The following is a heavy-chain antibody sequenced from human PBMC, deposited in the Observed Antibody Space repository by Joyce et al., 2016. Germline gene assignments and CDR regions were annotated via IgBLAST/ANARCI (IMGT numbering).Heavy chain of an antibody. Sequence: EVQLLESGGGLVQPGGSLRLSCVVSGLTFSNFAMNWICQDPGKGLECVSSMSGSVDYIKYADSVRGRFTISRDNSKNTVYLQMNDLRAEDTGVYFCARDWQADNWGQGTLVTVSS. V-gene: IGHV3-23*01. CDR2: MSGSVDYI. J-gene: IGHJ4*02. CDR1: GLTFSNFA. CDR3: ARDWQADN.